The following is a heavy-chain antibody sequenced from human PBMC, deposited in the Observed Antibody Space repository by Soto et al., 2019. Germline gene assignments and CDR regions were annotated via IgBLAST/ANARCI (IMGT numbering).Heavy chain of an antibody. CDR1: GFTFSDGA. CDR3: TRQLGYCTGTSCYAAGYYYGMDV. J-gene: IGHJ6*02. V-gene: IGHV3-73*01. Sequence: PGESLKISCAASGFTFSDGAMHWVRQASGKGLEWVGRIRSKANNYATAYAASVRGRCTISRDDSENTAYLQINSLKTEDTAVYYCTRQLGYCTGTSCYAAGYYYGMDVWDQGTTVTVS. CDR2: IRSKANNYAT. D-gene: IGHD2-2*01.